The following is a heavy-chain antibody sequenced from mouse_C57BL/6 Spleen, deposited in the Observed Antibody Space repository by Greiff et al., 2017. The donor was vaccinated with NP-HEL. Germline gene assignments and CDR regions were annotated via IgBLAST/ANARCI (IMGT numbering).Heavy chain of an antibody. J-gene: IGHJ4*01. CDR1: GYTFTSYW. Sequence: QVQLKESGAELAKPGASVKLSCKASGYTFTSYWMHWVKQRPGQGLEWIGYINPSSGYTKYNQKFKDKATLTADKSSSTAYMQLSSLTYEDSAVYYCARSGYSNYRGLYYYAMDYWGQGTSVTVSS. CDR3: ARSGYSNYRGLYYYAMDY. V-gene: IGHV1-7*01. CDR2: INPSSGYT. D-gene: IGHD2-5*01.